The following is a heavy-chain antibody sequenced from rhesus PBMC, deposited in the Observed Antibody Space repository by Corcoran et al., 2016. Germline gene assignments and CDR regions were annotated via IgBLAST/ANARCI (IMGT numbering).Heavy chain of an antibody. J-gene: IGHJ4*01. V-gene: IGHV4-76*01. CDR3: ARRHGPFDY. CDR1: GGPISSDES. Sequence: QVQLQESGPGVLKPSETLSLTCAASGGPISSDESRSWSRPPPGKGLECIGYIYGRYGDTNYNPSLKTRVTISKDASRNQFSLRLKSVTAADTAVYYCARRHGPFDYWGQGLLVTVSS. CDR2: IYGRYGDT.